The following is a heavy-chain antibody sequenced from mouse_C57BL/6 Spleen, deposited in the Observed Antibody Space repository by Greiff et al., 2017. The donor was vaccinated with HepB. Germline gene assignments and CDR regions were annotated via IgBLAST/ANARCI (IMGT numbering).Heavy chain of an antibody. V-gene: IGHV3-6*01. CDR1: GYSITSGYY. Sequence: EVKLMESGPGLVKPSQSLSLTCSVTGYSITSGYYWNWIRQFPGNKLEWMGYISYDGSNNYNPSLKNRISITRDTSKNQFFLKLNSVTTEDTATYYCARGAIYYGHWYFDVWGTGTTVTVSS. D-gene: IGHD2-1*01. J-gene: IGHJ1*03. CDR3: ARGAIYYGHWYFDV. CDR2: ISYDGSN.